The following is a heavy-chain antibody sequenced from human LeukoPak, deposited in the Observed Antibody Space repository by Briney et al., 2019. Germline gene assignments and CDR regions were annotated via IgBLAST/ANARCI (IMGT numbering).Heavy chain of an antibody. CDR2: ISGSGGST. J-gene: IGHJ4*02. CDR3: ARSSRYGIYYFDY. CDR1: GFTFSSYA. V-gene: IGHV3-23*01. D-gene: IGHD6-13*01. Sequence: PGGSLRLSCAASGFTFSSYAMSWVRQAPGKGLEWVSAISGSGGSTYYADSVKGRFTISRDNSKNTLYLQMNSLRAEDTAVYYCARSSRYGIYYFDYWGQGTLVTVSS.